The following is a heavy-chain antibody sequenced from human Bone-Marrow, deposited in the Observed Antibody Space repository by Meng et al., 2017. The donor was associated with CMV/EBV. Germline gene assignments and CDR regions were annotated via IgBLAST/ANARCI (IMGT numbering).Heavy chain of an antibody. CDR1: GFTFSSYA. CDR2: IGTAGDT. CDR3: ARDVSPNIVGATPWSY. D-gene: IGHD1-26*01. J-gene: IGHJ4*02. Sequence: GGSLRLSCAASGFTFSSYAMHWVRQATGKGLEWVSAIGTAGDTYYPGSVKGQFTISRENAKNSLYLQMNSLRAGDTAVYYCARDVSPNIVGATPWSYWGQGTLVTVSS. V-gene: IGHV3-13*01.